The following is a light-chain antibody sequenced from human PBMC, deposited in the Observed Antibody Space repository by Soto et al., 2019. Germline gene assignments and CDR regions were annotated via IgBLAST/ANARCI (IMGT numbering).Light chain of an antibody. CDR1: NSDIGTTYG. V-gene: IGLV1-40*01. CDR2: ADS. CDR3: QSYDNSLSAYV. Sequence: QSVLTQPPSVSGAPGQRVTVSCTGSNSDIGTTYGVHWYQHLPGAAPKLLIFADSNRPSGVPDRFSASKSGTSASLAITGLQAEDEADYYCQSYDNSLSAYVFGTGTKVTVL. J-gene: IGLJ1*01.